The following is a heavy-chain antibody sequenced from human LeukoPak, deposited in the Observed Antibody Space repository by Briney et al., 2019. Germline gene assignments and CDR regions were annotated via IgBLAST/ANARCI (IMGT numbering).Heavy chain of an antibody. V-gene: IGHV3-21*01. J-gene: IGHJ4*02. D-gene: IGHD3-9*01. CDR3: ASKRYSGFDY. CDR1: GFTFTSYA. Sequence: PGGSLRLSCAASGFTFTSYAMNWVRQAPGKGLEWVSSISSSSSYIYYADSVKGRFTISRDNAKNSLYLQMNSLRAEDTAVYYCASKRYSGFDYWGQGTLVTVSS. CDR2: ISSSSSYI.